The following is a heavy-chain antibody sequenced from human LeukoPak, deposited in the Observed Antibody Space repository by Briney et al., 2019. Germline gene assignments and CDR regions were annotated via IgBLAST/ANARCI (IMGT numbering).Heavy chain of an antibody. Sequence: PGGSLRLSCAASGFTFSSYTMNWVRQTPGKGLEWVSSISSSSSYIYYADSVKGRFTISRDNAKNSLYLQMNSLRAEDTAVYYCVRDGSRCSGGSCYSSYWYFDLWGRGTLVTVSS. CDR3: VRDGSRCSGGSCYSSYWYFDL. J-gene: IGHJ2*01. D-gene: IGHD2-15*01. CDR2: ISSSSSYI. V-gene: IGHV3-21*01. CDR1: GFTFSSYT.